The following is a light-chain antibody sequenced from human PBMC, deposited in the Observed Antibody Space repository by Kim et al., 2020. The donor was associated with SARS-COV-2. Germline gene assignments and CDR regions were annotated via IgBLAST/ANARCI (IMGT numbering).Light chain of an antibody. V-gene: IGKV3-20*01. J-gene: IGKJ5*01. CDR3: QHYGSSPVT. CDR2: GAS. CDR1: QSLTSS. Sequence: LSPGERATLACRASQSLTSSLVWYQQKPGQAPRLLIHGASTRATGIPDRFSGSGSGTEFTLTINRLEPEDFAMYYCQHYGSSPVTFGQGTRLEIK.